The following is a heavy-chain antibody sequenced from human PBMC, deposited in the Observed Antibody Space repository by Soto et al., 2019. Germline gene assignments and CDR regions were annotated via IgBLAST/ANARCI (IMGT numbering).Heavy chain of an antibody. J-gene: IGHJ6*02. V-gene: IGHV3-30*18. CDR2: ISYDGSNK. D-gene: IGHD6-19*01. CDR3: ANIAVGATGYYYYGMDV. CDR1: GFTCSSYG. Sequence: QVQLVESGGGVVQPGSSLRLSCAASGFTCSSYGNHWVRQAPSKGLQWVAVISYDGSNKYYADSVKGRFTISRDNSKNTLYLQRNSLRAEDTAVYYCANIAVGATGYYYYGMDVWGQGTTVTVSS.